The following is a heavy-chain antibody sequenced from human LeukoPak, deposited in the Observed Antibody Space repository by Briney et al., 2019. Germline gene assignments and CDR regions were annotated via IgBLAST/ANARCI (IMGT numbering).Heavy chain of an antibody. V-gene: IGHV4-59*01. CDR3: ARDAYSYGLGCFDP. D-gene: IGHD5-18*01. CDR1: GGSISSYY. CDR2: IYYSGRT. Sequence: SETLSLTCTVSGGSISSYYWSWIRQPPGKGLEWIGYIYYSGRTNYNPSLKRRVTISVDTSKNHISLRLSSVTAADTAVYYCARDAYSYGLGCFDPWGQGTLVTVSS. J-gene: IGHJ5*02.